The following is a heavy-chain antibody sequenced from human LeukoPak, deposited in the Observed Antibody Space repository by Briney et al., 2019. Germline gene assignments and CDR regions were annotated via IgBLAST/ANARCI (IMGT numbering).Heavy chain of an antibody. V-gene: IGHV3-48*01. J-gene: IGHJ4*02. CDR2: IGDSGSTI. Sequence: GSLRLSCAASGFTFSSYSMNWVRHAPGKGLEWISYIGDSGSTIYYADSVKGRFTISRDNAKNSLYLQMRSLRAEDTAVYYCAGPNEVGWGAVDYWGQGTLVTVSS. CDR1: GFTFSSYS. CDR3: AGPNEVGWGAVDY. D-gene: IGHD3-16*01.